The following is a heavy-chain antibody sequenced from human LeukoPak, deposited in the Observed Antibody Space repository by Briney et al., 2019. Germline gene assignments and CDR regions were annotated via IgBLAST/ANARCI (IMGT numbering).Heavy chain of an antibody. V-gene: IGHV3-9*03. CDR1: GFIFEDYA. CDR3: AKDSIKYCSTTSCSSPLDY. J-gene: IGHJ4*02. CDR2: ISWNSGNI. Sequence: PGGSLRLSCAASGFIFEDYAMHWVRQAPGKGLEWVSSISWNSGNIDYADSVKGRFTISRDNAKNSLYLQMNSLKPEDMALYYCAKDSIKYCSTTSCSSPLDYCGQGSLVIVSS. D-gene: IGHD2-2*01.